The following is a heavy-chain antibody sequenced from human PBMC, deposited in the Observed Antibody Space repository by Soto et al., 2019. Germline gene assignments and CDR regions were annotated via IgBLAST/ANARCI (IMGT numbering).Heavy chain of an antibody. V-gene: IGHV3-33*01. Sequence: PGGSLRLSCAASGFTFSSYGMHWVRQAPGKGLEWVAVIWYDGSNKYYADSVKGRFTISRDNSKNTLYLQMNSLRAEDTAVYYCARDQSNKWEPHYLDYWGQGTLVTVSS. D-gene: IGHD1-26*01. CDR1: GFTFSSYG. CDR2: IWYDGSNK. J-gene: IGHJ4*02. CDR3: ARDQSNKWEPHYLDY.